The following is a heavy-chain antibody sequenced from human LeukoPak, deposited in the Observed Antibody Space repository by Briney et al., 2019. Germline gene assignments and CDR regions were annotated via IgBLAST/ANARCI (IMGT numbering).Heavy chain of an antibody. Sequence: SGRSLRLSCAASGFTFSSYGMHWVRQAPGKGLEWVAVISYDGSNKYYADSVKGRFTISRDNSKNTLYLQMNSLRAEDTAVYYCAKVTPRGIAAAGPFDYWGQGTLVTVSS. D-gene: IGHD6-13*01. CDR2: ISYDGSNK. CDR1: GFTFSSYG. CDR3: AKVTPRGIAAAGPFDY. V-gene: IGHV3-30*18. J-gene: IGHJ4*02.